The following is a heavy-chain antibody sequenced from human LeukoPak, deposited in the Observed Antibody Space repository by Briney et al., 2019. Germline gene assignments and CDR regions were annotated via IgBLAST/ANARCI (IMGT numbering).Heavy chain of an antibody. CDR1: GFTFSSYW. J-gene: IGHJ4*02. D-gene: IGHD3-10*01. CDR3: TTGGLWYSGRVF. V-gene: IGHV3-15*01. CDR2: IKSKTDGGTT. Sequence: GGSLRLSCAASGFTFSSYWMHWVRQAPGKGLEWVGRIKSKTDGGTTAFAAPVKGRFTMSRDDSKNTLYLQMNSLKTEDTAMYYCTTGGLWYSGRVFWGQGTLVTVS.